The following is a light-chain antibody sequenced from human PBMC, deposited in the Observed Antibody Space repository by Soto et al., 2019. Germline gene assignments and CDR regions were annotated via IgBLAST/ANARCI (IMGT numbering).Light chain of an antibody. CDR3: AAWDDSLNAHV. J-gene: IGLJ1*01. V-gene: IGLV1-36*01. Sequence: QSVLTQPPSVSGAPTQRVTISCSGSSSNIGKNGVNWYQEVPGKAPKLLIDFDTLLPSGISGRFSGFKSGTSASLAITGLQSDDEARYYCAAWDDSLNAHVFGAGTKLTVL. CDR1: SSNIGKNG. CDR2: FDT.